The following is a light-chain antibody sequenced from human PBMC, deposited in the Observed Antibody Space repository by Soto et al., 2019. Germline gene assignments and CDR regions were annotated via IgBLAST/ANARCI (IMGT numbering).Light chain of an antibody. Sequence: EIVMTQSPATLSVSPGERATLSCRASQSVSGHLAWYQQKPGQAPRLLVYGASARATGIPARFSGSGSATEFTLTISSLQSEDFAVYYCQQYNNWGTFGQGTKVDIK. CDR1: QSVSGH. J-gene: IGKJ1*01. CDR3: QQYNNWGT. CDR2: GAS. V-gene: IGKV3-15*01.